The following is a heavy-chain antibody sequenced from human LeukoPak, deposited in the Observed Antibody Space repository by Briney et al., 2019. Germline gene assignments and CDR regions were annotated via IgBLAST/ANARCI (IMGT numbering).Heavy chain of an antibody. CDR2: FYRSGST. Sequence: PSQTLSLTCAVSGGSVTSGAYSWTWIRQPPGKGLEWIGYFYRSGSTYYNPSLKSRVTISVDRSKNQFSLKLGSVTAADTAVYYCASVPAAAHGGYFDFWGQGTLVTVSS. CDR3: ASVPAAAHGGYFDF. V-gene: IGHV4-30-2*01. J-gene: IGHJ4*02. CDR1: GGSVTSGAYS. D-gene: IGHD6-13*01.